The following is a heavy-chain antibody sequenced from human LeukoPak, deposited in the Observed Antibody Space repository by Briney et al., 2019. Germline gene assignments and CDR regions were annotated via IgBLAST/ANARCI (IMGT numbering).Heavy chain of an antibody. Sequence: PGGSLRLSCAASGLNNKFWMSWVRQAPGEGLEWVANIKHDGSERYYVDSLKGRFTISRDNATISVSLQMNSLIADDAGVYYCASQQDLAYSLSSGGYYFDYWG. D-gene: IGHD2-15*01. CDR3: ASQQDLAYSLSSGGYYFDY. CDR1: GLNNKFW. J-gene: IGHJ4*01. V-gene: IGHV3-7*01. CDR2: IKHDGSER.